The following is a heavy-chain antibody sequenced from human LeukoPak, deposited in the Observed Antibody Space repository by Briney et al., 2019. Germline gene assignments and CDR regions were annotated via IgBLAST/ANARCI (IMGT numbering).Heavy chain of an antibody. CDR2: IYTSGSG. J-gene: IGHJ3*02. CDR1: GASISIYY. CDR3: ARRAARRPRNAFDI. D-gene: IGHD6-6*01. V-gene: IGHV4-4*07. Sequence: SETLSLTCTVSGASISIYYWSWIRQPAGKGLEWIGRIYTSGSGNYSPSLKSRVTMSVDTSKNQFSLKLSSVTAADTAVYYCARRAARRPRNAFDIWGQGTMVTVSS.